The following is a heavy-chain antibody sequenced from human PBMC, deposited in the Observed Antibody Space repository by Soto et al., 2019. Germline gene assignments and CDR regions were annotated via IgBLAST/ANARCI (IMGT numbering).Heavy chain of an antibody. CDR1: GGTFSSYA. D-gene: IGHD3-9*01. CDR3: ALARDMAPDY. V-gene: IGHV1-69*13. J-gene: IGHJ4*02. CDR2: IIPIFGTA. Sequence: SVKVSCKASGGTFSSYAISWVRQAPGQGLGWMGGIIPIFGTANYAQKFQGRVTITADESTSTAYMELGSLRSEDTAVYYCALARDMAPDYWGQGTLVTVSS.